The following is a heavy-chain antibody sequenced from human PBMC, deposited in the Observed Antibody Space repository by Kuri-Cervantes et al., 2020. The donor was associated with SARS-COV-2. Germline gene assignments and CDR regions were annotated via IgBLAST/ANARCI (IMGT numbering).Heavy chain of an antibody. D-gene: IGHD1-26*01. V-gene: IGHV3-11*06. CDR1: GFTFSDYY. CDR2: ISSSSSYT. CDR3: ARIVGGGSWFDP. Sequence: GGSLRLSCAASGFTFSDYYMSWIRQAPGKGLEWFSYISSSSSYTNYADSVKGRFTISRDNAKNSLYLQMNSLRAEDTAVYYCARIVGGGSWFDPWGQGTLVTVSS. J-gene: IGHJ5*02.